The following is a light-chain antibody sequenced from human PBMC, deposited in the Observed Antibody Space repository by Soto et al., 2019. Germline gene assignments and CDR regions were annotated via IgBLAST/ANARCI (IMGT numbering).Light chain of an antibody. CDR1: SSDVGTYHL. CDR2: EVS. CDR3: CSYAGSSTYV. Sequence: QSALTQPASVSGSPGQSITISCTGTSSDVGTYHLVSWYQQHPGKAPKLMIYEVSKRPSGVSDRFSGSKSGSTASLTISGLQAEDEADYYGCSYAGSSTYVCGTGTKLTVL. V-gene: IGLV2-23*02. J-gene: IGLJ1*01.